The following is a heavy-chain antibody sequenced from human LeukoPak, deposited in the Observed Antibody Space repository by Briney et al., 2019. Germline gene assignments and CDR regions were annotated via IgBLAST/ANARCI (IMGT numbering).Heavy chain of an antibody. J-gene: IGHJ4*02. Sequence: ASVKVSCKASGYTFTGYYMHWVRQAPGQGLEWMGWINPNSGGTNYAQKFQGRVTMTRDTSISTAYMELSRLRSDDTAVYYCARDLNGVYYFDYWGQGTLVTVPS. CDR2: INPNSGGT. D-gene: IGHD3-3*01. CDR3: ARDLNGVYYFDY. CDR1: GYTFTGYY. V-gene: IGHV1-2*02.